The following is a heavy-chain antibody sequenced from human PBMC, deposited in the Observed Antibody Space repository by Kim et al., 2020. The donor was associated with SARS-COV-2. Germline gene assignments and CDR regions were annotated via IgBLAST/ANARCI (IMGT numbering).Heavy chain of an antibody. CDR3: ARARYQGGVIVIHLYYFDY. D-gene: IGHD3-16*02. CDR2: MNPNSGNT. V-gene: IGHV1-8*01. J-gene: IGHJ4*01. CDR1: GYTFTSYD. Sequence: ASVKVSCKASGYTFTSYDINWVRQATGQGLEWMGWMNPNSGNTGYAQKFQGRVTMTRNTSISTAYMELSSLRSEDTAVYYCARARYQGGVIVIHLYYFDYWGQGTLVTVSS.